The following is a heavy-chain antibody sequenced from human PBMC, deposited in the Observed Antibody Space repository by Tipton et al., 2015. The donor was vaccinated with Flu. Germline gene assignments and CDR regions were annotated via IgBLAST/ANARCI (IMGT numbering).Heavy chain of an antibody. CDR2: ISGSGGST. CDR3: AKGNWGWGRGTFFFGY. Sequence: SLRLSCAASGFTFSSYAMSWVRQAPGKGLEWVSAISGSGGSTYYADSVKGRFTISRDNSKNTLYLQMNSLRAEDTAVYYCAKGNWGWGRGTFFFGYWGQGTLVTVSS. V-gene: IGHV3-23*01. D-gene: IGHD3-16*01. J-gene: IGHJ4*02. CDR1: GFTFSSYA.